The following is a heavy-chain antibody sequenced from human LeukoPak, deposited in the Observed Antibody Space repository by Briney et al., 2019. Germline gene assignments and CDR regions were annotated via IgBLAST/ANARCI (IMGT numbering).Heavy chain of an antibody. CDR3: ATRGVPAAVF. Sequence: GGSLRLSCAASGFTFDTYEMSWVRQAPGKGLEWVSGISGSGGITYYADSVKGRFTISRDNSKNTLYLQINSLRAEDTAVYYCATRGVPAAVFWGQGTLVSVSS. CDR2: ISGSGGIT. CDR1: GFTFDTYE. D-gene: IGHD2-2*01. V-gene: IGHV3-23*01. J-gene: IGHJ4*02.